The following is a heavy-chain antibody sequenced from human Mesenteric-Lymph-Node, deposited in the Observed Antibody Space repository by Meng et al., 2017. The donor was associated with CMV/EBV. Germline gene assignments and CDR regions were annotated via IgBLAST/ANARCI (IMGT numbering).Heavy chain of an antibody. CDR2: NYSGGST. J-gene: IGHJ3*02. V-gene: IGHV3-53*01. CDR1: GFTVSSNY. Sequence: GESLKISCAASGFTVSSNYMSWVRQAPGKGLEWVSVNYSGGSTYYADSVKGRFTISRDNSKNTLYLQMNSLRAEDTAVYYCARFSGSPDAFDIWGQGTMVTVSS. D-gene: IGHD1-26*01. CDR3: ARFSGSPDAFDI.